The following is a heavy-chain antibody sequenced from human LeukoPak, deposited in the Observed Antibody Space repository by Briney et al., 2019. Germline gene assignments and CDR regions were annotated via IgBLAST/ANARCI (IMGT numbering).Heavy chain of an antibody. D-gene: IGHD6-6*01. Sequence: ASVKVSCKVSEYTFTSYYMHWVRQAPGQGLEWMGIINPSGGSTSYAQKFQGRVTMTRDMSTSTVYMELSSLRSEDTAVYYCARYSSSSEDFDYWGQGTLVTVSS. CDR1: EYTFTSYY. CDR3: ARYSSSSEDFDY. J-gene: IGHJ4*02. CDR2: INPSGGST. V-gene: IGHV1-46*01.